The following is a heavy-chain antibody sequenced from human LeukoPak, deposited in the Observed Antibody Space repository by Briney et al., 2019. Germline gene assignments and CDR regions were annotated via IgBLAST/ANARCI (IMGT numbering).Heavy chain of an antibody. CDR3: ARSFAYCGGDCDGFDY. CDR1: GYTFTSYG. J-gene: IGHJ4*02. V-gene: IGHV1-18*01. CDR2: ISAYNGNT. D-gene: IGHD2-21*02. Sequence: ASVKVSCKASGYTFTSYGISWVRQAPGQGLEWMGWISAYNGNTNYAQKLQGRITMTTDTSTSTAYMELRSLRSDDTAVYYCARSFAYCGGDCDGFDYWGQGTLVTVSS.